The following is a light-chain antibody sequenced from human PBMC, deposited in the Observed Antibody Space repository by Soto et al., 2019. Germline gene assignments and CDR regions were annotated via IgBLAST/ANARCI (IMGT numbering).Light chain of an antibody. CDR2: GAS. CDR3: QQYGSSGT. Sequence: ELVLTQSPGTLSLSPGERDTISCRASQSVSSSYLAWYQQKPGQAPRLLIYGASSRATGIPDRFSGSGSGTDFTLTISRLEPEDFAVYYCQQYGSSGTFGQGTKVDIK. V-gene: IGKV3-20*01. J-gene: IGKJ1*01. CDR1: QSVSSSY.